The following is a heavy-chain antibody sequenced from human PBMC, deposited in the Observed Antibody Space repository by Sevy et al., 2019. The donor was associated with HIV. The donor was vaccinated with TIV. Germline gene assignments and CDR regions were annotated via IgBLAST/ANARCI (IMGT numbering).Heavy chain of an antibody. J-gene: IGHJ6*02. D-gene: IGHD2-8*01. V-gene: IGHV4-39*01. CDR3: AGLGVYAIPSYYYYGMDV. CDR1: GGSISSSSYY. Sequence: SETLSLTCTVSGGSISSSSYYWGWIRQPPGKGLEWIWNIYYSGSTYYNPSLKSRVTISVDTSKNQFSLKLSSVTAADTAVYYCAGLGVYAIPSYYYYGMDVWGQGTTVTVSS. CDR2: IYYSGST.